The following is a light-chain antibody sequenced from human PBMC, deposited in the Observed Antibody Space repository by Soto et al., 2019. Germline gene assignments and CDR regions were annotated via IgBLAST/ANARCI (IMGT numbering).Light chain of an antibody. CDR1: QSVSSSY. CDR3: QQYGSSPWP. V-gene: IGKV3-20*01. Sequence: EIVLTQSPGTLSLSPGERATLSCRASQSVSSSYLAWYQQKPGQAPRLLIYGASSRATGIPDRFSGSGSGTEFTLTISRLEPEDFALYYCQQYGSSPWPFGQGTKVEIK. J-gene: IGKJ1*01. CDR2: GAS.